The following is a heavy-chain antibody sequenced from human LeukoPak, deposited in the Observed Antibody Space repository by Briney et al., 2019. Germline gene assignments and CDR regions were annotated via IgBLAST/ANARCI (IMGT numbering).Heavy chain of an antibody. Sequence: SETLSLTCAVYVESVSGYYWSWIRQPPGKGLEWIGEIHHSGSTNYNPSLESRVTLSVDTSKNQFSLRLTSVTAADTAVYYCARQKGGVAGLKYYFDYWGQGTLVTVSS. J-gene: IGHJ4*02. CDR3: ARQKGGVAGLKYYFDY. CDR2: IHHSGST. CDR1: VESVSGYY. D-gene: IGHD6-19*01. V-gene: IGHV4-34*01.